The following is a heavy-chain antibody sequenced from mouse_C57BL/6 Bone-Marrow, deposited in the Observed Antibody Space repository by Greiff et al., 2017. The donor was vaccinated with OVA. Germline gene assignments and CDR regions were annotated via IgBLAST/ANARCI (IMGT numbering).Heavy chain of an antibody. J-gene: IGHJ3*01. CDR1: GFTFSDYG. D-gene: IGHD4-1*01. CDR3: ARHEDWDGFAY. CDR2: ISNLAYSI. V-gene: IGHV5-15*01. Sequence: EVKLMESGGGLVQPGGSLKLSCAASGFTFSDYGMAWVRQAPRKGPEWVAFISNLAYSIYYADTVTGRFTISRENAKNTLYLEMSSLRSEDTAMYYCARHEDWDGFAYWGQGTLVTVSA.